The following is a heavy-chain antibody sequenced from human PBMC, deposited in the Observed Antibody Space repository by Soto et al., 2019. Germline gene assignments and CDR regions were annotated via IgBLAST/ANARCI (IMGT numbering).Heavy chain of an antibody. CDR1: GGSISSYY. D-gene: IGHD3-10*01. V-gene: IGHV4-59*01. Sequence: PSETLSLTCTVSGGSISSYYWSWIRQPPGKGLEWIGYIYYIGSTNYNPSLKSRVTISVDTPKNQFSLKLSSVTAADTAVYYCARSRNYYGSNTLDYWGQGTLVTVSS. J-gene: IGHJ4*02. CDR3: ARSRNYYGSNTLDY. CDR2: IYYIGST.